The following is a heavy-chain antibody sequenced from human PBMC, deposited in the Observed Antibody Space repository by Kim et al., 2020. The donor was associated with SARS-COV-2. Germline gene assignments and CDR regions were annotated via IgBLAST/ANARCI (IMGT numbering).Heavy chain of an antibody. CDR2: ISGSGGST. CDR1: GFTFSSYA. J-gene: IGHJ4*02. V-gene: IGHV3-23*01. Sequence: GGSLRLSCAASGFTFSSYAMSWVRQAPGKGLEWVSAISGSGGSTYYADSVKGRFAISRDNSKNTLYLQMNSLRAEDTAVYYCAKGDSGWRQGSPFDYWGQGTLVTVSS. D-gene: IGHD6-19*01. CDR3: AKGDSGWRQGSPFDY.